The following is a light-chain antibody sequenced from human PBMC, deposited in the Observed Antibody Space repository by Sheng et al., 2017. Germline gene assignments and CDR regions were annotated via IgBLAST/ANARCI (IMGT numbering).Light chain of an antibody. J-gene: IGKJ5*01. CDR1: QGISNY. Sequence: DIQMTQSPSSLSASMGDRVTITCRASQGISNYLAWYQQKPGKVPKLLIYAASTLQSGVPSRFSGSGSGTDFTLTISSLQPEDVATYYCQKYNSDPTFGQGTRLEIK. CDR3: QKYNSDPT. V-gene: IGKV1-27*01. CDR2: AAS.